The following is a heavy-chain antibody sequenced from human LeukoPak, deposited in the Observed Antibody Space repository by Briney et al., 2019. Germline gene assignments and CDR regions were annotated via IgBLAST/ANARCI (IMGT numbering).Heavy chain of an antibody. CDR3: ARLDILTGNYYYFEY. Sequence: PGGSLRLSCAASGFTFSSYWMHWVRQAPGKGLVWVSRINSDGSTTSYADSVKGRFTISRDNAKNTLYLQMNSLRAEDTAVYFCARLDILTGNYYYFEYSGQGSLVTVSS. CDR2: INSDGSTT. J-gene: IGHJ4*02. V-gene: IGHV3-74*01. CDR1: GFTFSSYW. D-gene: IGHD3-9*01.